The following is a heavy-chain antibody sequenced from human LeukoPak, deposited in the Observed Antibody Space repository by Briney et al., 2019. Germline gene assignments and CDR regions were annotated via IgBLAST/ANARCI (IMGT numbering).Heavy chain of an antibody. D-gene: IGHD4-17*01. V-gene: IGHV5-51*01. CDR2: IYPGDSDT. Sequence: GESLKISCKGSGYSFTSYWMAWVRQMPGKGLEWMGIIYPGDSDTRYSPSFQGQVTISADKSISTAYLQWSSLKASDTAMYYCARRTDYGDYYFDYWGQGTLVTVSS. J-gene: IGHJ4*02. CDR3: ARRTDYGDYYFDY. CDR1: GYSFTSYW.